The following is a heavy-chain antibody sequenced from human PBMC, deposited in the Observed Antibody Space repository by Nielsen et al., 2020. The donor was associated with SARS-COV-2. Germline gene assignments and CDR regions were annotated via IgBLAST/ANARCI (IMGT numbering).Heavy chain of an antibody. CDR2: ISWNSGSI. V-gene: IGHV3-9*01. CDR1: GFTFDDYA. Sequence: GGSLRLSCAASGFTFDDYAMHWVRQAPGKGLEWVSGISWNSGSIGYADSVKGRFTISRDNAKNSLYLQMNSLRAEDTALHYCAKVAGPYDYGDYVDYWGQGTLVTVSS. J-gene: IGHJ4*02. CDR3: AKVAGPYDYGDYVDY. D-gene: IGHD4-17*01.